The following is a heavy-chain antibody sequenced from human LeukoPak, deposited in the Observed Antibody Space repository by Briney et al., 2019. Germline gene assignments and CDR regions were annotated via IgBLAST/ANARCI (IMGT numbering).Heavy chain of an antibody. Sequence: GGSLRLSCAASGFTFSSYSMNWVRRAPGKGLEWVSYISSSSSTIYYADSVKGRFTISRDNAKNSLYLQMNSLRAEDTAVYYCATAAGNYWGQGTLVTVSS. CDR3: ATAAGNY. J-gene: IGHJ4*02. CDR2: ISSSSSTI. D-gene: IGHD6-13*01. CDR1: GFTFSSYS. V-gene: IGHV3-48*01.